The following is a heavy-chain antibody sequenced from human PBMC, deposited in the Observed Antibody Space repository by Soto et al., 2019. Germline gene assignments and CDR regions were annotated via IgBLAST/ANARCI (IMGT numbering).Heavy chain of an antibody. CDR1: GFTFSSYG. J-gene: IGHJ6*03. CDR3: ARRKVATSLSYYYMDV. V-gene: IGHV3-33*01. Sequence: GGSLRLSCAASGFTFSSYGMHWVRQAPGKGLEWVAVIWYDGSNKYYADSVKGRFTISRDNSKNTLYLQMNSLRAEDTAVYYCARRKVATSLSYYYMDVWGKGTTVTVSS. D-gene: IGHD5-12*01. CDR2: IWYDGSNK.